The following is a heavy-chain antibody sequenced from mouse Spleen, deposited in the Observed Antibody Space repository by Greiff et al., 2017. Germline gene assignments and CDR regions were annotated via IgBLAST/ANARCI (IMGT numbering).Heavy chain of an antibody. D-gene: IGHD1-1*01. V-gene: IGHV5-16*01. CDR1: GFTFSDYY. J-gene: IGHJ1*01. CDR2: INYDGSST. Sequence: EVMLVESEGGLVQPGSSMKLSCTASGFTFSDYYMAWVRQVPEKGLEWVANINYDGSSTYYLDSLKSRFIISRDNAKNILYLQMSSLKSEDTATYYCARLRGWYFDVWGAGTTVTVSS. CDR3: ARLRGWYFDV.